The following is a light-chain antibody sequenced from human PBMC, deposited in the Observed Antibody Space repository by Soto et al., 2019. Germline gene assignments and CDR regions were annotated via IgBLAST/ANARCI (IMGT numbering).Light chain of an antibody. CDR1: QSVDNC. CDR3: QHYNASSPWT. V-gene: IGKV1-5*03. CDR2: RAS. J-gene: IGKJ1*01. Sequence: DIQMTQSPSTLPASVGDRATITCRASQSVDNCLAWFQQKPGKAPKVLIHRASSLASGVPSRFSGSGWGTEFTLTITSLQPDDFATYYCQHYNASSPWTFGQGTKVEIK.